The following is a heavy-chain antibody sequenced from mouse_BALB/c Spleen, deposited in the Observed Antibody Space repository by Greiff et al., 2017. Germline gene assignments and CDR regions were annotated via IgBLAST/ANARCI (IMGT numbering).Heavy chain of an antibody. D-gene: IGHD2-4*01. Sequence: QVQLQQSAAELARPGASVKMSCKASGYTFTSYTMHWVKQRPGQGLEWIGYINPSSGYTEYNQKFKDKTTLTADKSSSTAYMQLSSLTSEDSAVYYCARKGDIRITTWFAYWGQGTLVTVSA. CDR3: ARKGDIRITTWFAY. V-gene: IGHV1-4*02. J-gene: IGHJ3*01. CDR1: GYTFTSYT. CDR2: INPSSGYT.